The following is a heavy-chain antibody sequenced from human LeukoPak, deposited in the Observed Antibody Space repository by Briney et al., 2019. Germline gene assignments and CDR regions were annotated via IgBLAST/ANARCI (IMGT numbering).Heavy chain of an antibody. J-gene: IGHJ5*02. CDR1: GYTFTSYY. CDR2: INPNSGGT. V-gene: IGHV1-2*02. CDR3: ARDGATVTTMFWFDP. Sequence: GASVKVSCKASGYTFTSYYMHWVRQAPGQGLEWMGWINPNSGGTNYAQKFQGRVTMTRDTSISTAYMELSRLRSDDTAVYYCARDGATVTTMFWFDPWGQGTLVTVSS. D-gene: IGHD4-17*01.